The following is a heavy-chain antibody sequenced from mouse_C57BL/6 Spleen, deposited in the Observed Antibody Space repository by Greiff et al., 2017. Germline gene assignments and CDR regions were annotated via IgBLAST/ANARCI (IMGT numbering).Heavy chain of an antibody. D-gene: IGHD1-1*01. CDR3: ARHAQIYYYGSSFFDY. V-gene: IGHV1-62-2*01. Sequence: VQLQQSGAELVKPGASVKLSCKASGYTFTAYPIHWVKQRSGQGLEWIGWFYPGSGSIKYNEKFKDKATLTADKSSSTVYMGLSRLTSEDSAVYFCARHAQIYYYGSSFFDYWGQGTTLTVSS. CDR1: GYTFTAYP. J-gene: IGHJ2*01. CDR2: FYPGSGSI.